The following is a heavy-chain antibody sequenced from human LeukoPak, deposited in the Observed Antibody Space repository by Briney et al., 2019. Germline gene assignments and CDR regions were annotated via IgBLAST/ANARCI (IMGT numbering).Heavy chain of an antibody. J-gene: IGHJ4*02. V-gene: IGHV3-11*01. D-gene: IGHD3-22*01. CDR3: ARDLYYYDSSGYSSGY. CDR2: ISSSGSTI. Sequence: GGSLRLSCAASGFTFSDYYMSWIRQAPGKGLEWVSYISSSGSTIYYADSVKGRFTISRDNAKNSLYLQMNSLRAEDTAVYYCARDLYYYDSSGYSSGYWGQGTLVTVSS. CDR1: GFTFSDYY.